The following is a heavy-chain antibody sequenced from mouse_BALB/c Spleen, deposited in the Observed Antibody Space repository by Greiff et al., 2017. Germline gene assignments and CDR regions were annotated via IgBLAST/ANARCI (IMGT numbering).Heavy chain of an antibody. V-gene: IGHV5-4*02. J-gene: IGHJ4*01. CDR3: ARADYCSYGRDAMDY. Sequence: DVKLVESGGGLVKPGGSLKLSCAASGFTFSDYYMYWVRQTPEKRLEWVATISDGGSYTYYPDSVKGRFTISRDNAKNNLYLQMSSLKSEDTAMYYCARADYCSYGRDAMDYWGQGTSVTVSS. CDR1: GFTFSDYY. D-gene: IGHD2-12*01. CDR2: ISDGGSYT.